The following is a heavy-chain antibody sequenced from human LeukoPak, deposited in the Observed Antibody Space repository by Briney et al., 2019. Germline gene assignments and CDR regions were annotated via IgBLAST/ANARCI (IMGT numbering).Heavy chain of an antibody. CDR1: GFTFSSYA. D-gene: IGHD3-10*01. V-gene: IGHV3-23*01. CDR2: ISGSGGST. CDR3: AKDHGLWFGEPTNWFDP. J-gene: IGHJ5*02. Sequence: GGSLRLSCAASGFTFSSYAMSWVRQAPGKGLEWVSAISGSGGSTYYADSVKGRFTISRDNSKNTLYLQMNSLGAEDTAVYYCAKDHGLWFGEPTNWFDPWGQGTLVTVSS.